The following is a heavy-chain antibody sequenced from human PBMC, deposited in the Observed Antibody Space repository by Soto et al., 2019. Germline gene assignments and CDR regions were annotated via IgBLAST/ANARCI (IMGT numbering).Heavy chain of an antibody. CDR3: ANKGVVDFWSGYYSFSY. D-gene: IGHD3-3*01. Sequence: EVQLLESGGGLVQPGGSLRLSCAASGFTFSSYAMSWVRQAPGKGLEWVSAISGSGGSTYYADSVKGRFTISRDNSKNTLYLQMNSLRAEDTAVYYCANKGVVDFWSGYYSFSYWGQGTLVTVSS. J-gene: IGHJ4*02. CDR2: ISGSGGST. CDR1: GFTFSSYA. V-gene: IGHV3-23*01.